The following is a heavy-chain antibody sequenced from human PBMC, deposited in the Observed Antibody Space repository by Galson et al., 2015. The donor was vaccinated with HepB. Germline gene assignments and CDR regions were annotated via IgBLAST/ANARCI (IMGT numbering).Heavy chain of an antibody. CDR1: GYTFTSYA. CDR3: ARVRHGDYVGDY. CDR2: INAGNGNT. D-gene: IGHD4-17*01. Sequence: SCKASGYTFTSYAMHWVRQAPGQRLEWMGWINAGNGNTKYSQKFQGRVTITRDTSASTAYMELSSLRSEDTAVYYCARVRHGDYVGDYWGQGTLVTVSS. J-gene: IGHJ4*02. V-gene: IGHV1-3*01.